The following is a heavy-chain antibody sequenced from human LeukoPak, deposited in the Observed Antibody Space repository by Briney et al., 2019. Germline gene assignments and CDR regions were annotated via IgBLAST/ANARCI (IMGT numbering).Heavy chain of an antibody. CDR1: GFTSSSYA. CDR2: ISGRGGSS. V-gene: IGHV3-23*01. D-gene: IGHD3-10*01. Sequence: PGGSLRLSCAASGFTSSSYAMSWVRHAPGKGLEWVSAISGRGGSSYYADSVKGRFTISRDNSKNTLYLQMNSLRAEDTAVYYCAKDRVEWFGENYFDYWGQGTLVTVSS. CDR3: AKDRVEWFGENYFDY. J-gene: IGHJ4*02.